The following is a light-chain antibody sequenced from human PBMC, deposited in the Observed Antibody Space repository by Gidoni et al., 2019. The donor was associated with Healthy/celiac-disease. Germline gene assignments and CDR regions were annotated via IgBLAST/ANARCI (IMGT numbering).Light chain of an antibody. CDR3: QQSYSTPWT. Sequence: DIQMTQSPSSLSASVGDRLPITCRASQSISSYLNWYQQKPGKAPKLLIYAASSLQSGVPSRFSGSGSGTDFTLTISSLQPEDFATYYYQQSYSTPWTFGQGTKVEIK. V-gene: IGKV1-39*01. CDR1: QSISSY. J-gene: IGKJ1*01. CDR2: AAS.